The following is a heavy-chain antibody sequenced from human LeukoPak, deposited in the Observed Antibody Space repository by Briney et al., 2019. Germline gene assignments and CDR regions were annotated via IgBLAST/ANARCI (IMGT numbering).Heavy chain of an antibody. CDR2: IYSGGST. D-gene: IGHD3-10*01. V-gene: IGHV3-53*01. CDR1: GFTVSSNY. J-gene: IGHJ4*02. CDR3: ARDGRFGKLLYV. Sequence: GGYLRLYCAASGFTVSSNYMSWVRQAPGKGLEWVSVIYSGGSTYYADSVKGRFTISRDNSKNTLYLQMNSLRAEDTAVYYCARDGRFGKLLYVWGQGTLVTVSS.